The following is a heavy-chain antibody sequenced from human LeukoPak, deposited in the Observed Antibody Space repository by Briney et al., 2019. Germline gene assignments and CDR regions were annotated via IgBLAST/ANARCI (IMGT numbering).Heavy chain of an antibody. CDR2: ISSSSKYI. Sequence: GGSLRLSCAASEFTFSSYNMNWVRQAPGKGLEWVSSISSSSKYIYYADLVKGRFTISRDNAKNSLYLQMNSLRAEDTAVYYCAREPFWSGYYSNLHFDYWGQGTLVTVSS. J-gene: IGHJ4*02. D-gene: IGHD3-3*01. CDR3: AREPFWSGYYSNLHFDY. V-gene: IGHV3-21*01. CDR1: EFTFSSYN.